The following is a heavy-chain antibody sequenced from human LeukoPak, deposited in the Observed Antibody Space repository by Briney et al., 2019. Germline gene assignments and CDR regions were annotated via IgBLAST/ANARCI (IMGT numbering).Heavy chain of an antibody. CDR3: ARARITMVRGVIIKEDAFDI. D-gene: IGHD3-10*01. CDR2: INPNSGGT. J-gene: IGHJ3*02. V-gene: IGHV1-2*04. Sequence: ASVKVSCKASGYTFTGYYMHWVRQAPGQGLEWMGWINPNSGGTNYAQKFQGWVTMTRDTSISTAYMELSRLRSDDTAVYYCARARITMVRGVIIKEDAFDIWGQGTMVTVSS. CDR1: GYTFTGYY.